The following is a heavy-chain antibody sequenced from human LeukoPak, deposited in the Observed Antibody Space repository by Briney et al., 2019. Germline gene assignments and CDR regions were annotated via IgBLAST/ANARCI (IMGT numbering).Heavy chain of an antibody. CDR1: AFTFRSYA. CDR2: ISGSGGST. V-gene: IGHV3-23*01. J-gene: IGHJ4*02. D-gene: IGHD5-18*01. Sequence: GGSLRLSCAASAFTFRSYAMIWVRQAPGKGLEWVSGISGSGGSTYYSDSAKGRFTISKDNSNNTLYLQMNSLRAEDTAVYYCAKGAASRGYTYVANWGQGTLVTVSS. CDR3: AKGAASRGYTYVAN.